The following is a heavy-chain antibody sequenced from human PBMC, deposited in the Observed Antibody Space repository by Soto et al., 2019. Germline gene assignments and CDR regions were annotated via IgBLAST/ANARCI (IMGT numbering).Heavy chain of an antibody. V-gene: IGHV2-5*02. D-gene: IGHD2-15*01. J-gene: IGHJ6*02. CDR2: IYWDDDE. CDR3: AHKGGRGAGMDL. CDR1: GFSLSTSGVG. Sequence: QITLKESGPTLVRPTQTLTLTCTFSGFSLSTSGVGVTWIRQPPGKALEWLALIYWDDDERYSPSLKSRLTLTKDPSKNQVVLTMTNMDPVDAATYYCAHKGGRGAGMDLWGQGTTVIVSS.